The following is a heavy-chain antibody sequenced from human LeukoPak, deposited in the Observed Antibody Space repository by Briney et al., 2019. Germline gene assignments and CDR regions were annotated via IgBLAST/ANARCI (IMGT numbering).Heavy chain of an antibody. D-gene: IGHD2-15*01. CDR1: GFTFSSYE. CDR2: ISSSGSSM. Sequence: GRSLRLSCAASGFTFSSYEMNWVRQAPGKGLEWVSYISSSGSSMYYADSVKGRFTISRDNAKNSLYLQVNSLRAEDTAVYYCARSAPPGGGHCSGGSCYSGLNWFDPWGQGTLVTVSS. J-gene: IGHJ5*02. V-gene: IGHV3-48*03. CDR3: ARSAPPGGGHCSGGSCYSGLNWFDP.